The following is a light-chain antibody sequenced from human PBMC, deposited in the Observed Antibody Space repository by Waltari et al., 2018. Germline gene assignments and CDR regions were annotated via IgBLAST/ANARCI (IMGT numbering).Light chain of an antibody. J-gene: IGKJ1*01. Sequence: EVVLTQSPATLSVSPGERATLSCRASQSVNNKLAWYQQKPGQAPRLLLSDATTRAAGIPARFRGSGSGTDFTLTISSLQSEDFAIYFCQLYNDWPPGTFGPGTKVDFK. V-gene: IGKV3-15*01. CDR3: QLYNDWPPGT. CDR1: QSVNNK. CDR2: DAT.